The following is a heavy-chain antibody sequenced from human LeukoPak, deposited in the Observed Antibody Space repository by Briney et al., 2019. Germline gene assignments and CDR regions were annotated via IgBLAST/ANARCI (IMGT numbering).Heavy chain of an antibody. V-gene: IGHV4-38-2*02. D-gene: IGHD3-3*01. CDR2: IHHTGST. CDR3: ASYYTIFEPYDY. CDR1: GYSISSGYY. J-gene: IGHJ4*02. Sequence: SETLTLTCTASGYSISSGYYWGWIRQPPGKGLEWIGSIHHTGSTHYNQSLQSGVTISVVTSISTFPLKLSTVNAGDTAVYYCASYYTIFEPYDYWHRETLIDFSS.